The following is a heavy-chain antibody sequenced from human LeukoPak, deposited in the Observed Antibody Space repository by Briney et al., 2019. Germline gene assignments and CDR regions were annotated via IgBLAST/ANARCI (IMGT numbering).Heavy chain of an antibody. J-gene: IGHJ4*01. CDR3: ARGRAGNYYNHNDY. Sequence: GGSLRLSCAASGFTFSRYWMHWVRQAPGKGLVWVSRINSDGRSTNYADSVKGRFTISRDNAKNTLYLQMNSLRAEDTAVYYCARGRAGNYYNHNDYWGQGTLVTVSS. V-gene: IGHV3-74*01. D-gene: IGHD3-10*01. CDR1: GFTFSRYW. CDR2: INSDGRST.